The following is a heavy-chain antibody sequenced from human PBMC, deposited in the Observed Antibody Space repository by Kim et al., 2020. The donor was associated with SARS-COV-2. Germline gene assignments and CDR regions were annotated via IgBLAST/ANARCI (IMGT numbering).Heavy chain of an antibody. D-gene: IGHD6-13*01. Sequence: RYSPSLKSRLTITKDTSKNQVVLTMTNMDPVDTATYYCAHSQYSSREGDYWGQGTLVTVSS. J-gene: IGHJ4*02. CDR3: AHSQYSSREGDY. V-gene: IGHV2-5*01.